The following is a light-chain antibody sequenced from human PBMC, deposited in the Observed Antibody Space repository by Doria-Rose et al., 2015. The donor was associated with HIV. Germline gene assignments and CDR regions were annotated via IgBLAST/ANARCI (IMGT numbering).Light chain of an antibody. CDR1: QSFSSTY. Sequence: LTQSPGTLSLSPGERATLSCRASQSFSSTYLAWYQQKPGQAPSLLIYDGSTRATGIPDRLSASGPGTDFTLTINRLEPEDFALYYCHQYGTSWTFGQGTKVEI. CDR2: DGS. CDR3: HQYGTSWT. J-gene: IGKJ1*01. V-gene: IGKV3-20*01.